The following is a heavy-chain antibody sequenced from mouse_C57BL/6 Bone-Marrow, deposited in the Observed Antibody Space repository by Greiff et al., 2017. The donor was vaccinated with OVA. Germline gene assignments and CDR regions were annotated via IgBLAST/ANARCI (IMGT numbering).Heavy chain of an antibody. CDR2: ILPGSGST. J-gene: IGHJ1*03. D-gene: IGHD1-1*01. CDR3: ARIGLYGSLQDWYFDV. V-gene: IGHV1-9*01. Sequence: VQLQQSGAELMKPGASVKLSCKATGYTFTGYWIEWVKQRPGHGLEWIGEILPGSGSTNYNEKFKGKATFTADTSSNTAYMQLSSLTTEDSAMYYCARIGLYGSLQDWYFDVWGTGTTVTVAS. CDR1: GYTFTGYW.